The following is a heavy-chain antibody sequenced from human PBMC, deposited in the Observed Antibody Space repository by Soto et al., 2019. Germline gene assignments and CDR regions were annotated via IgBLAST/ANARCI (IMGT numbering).Heavy chain of an antibody. CDR2: TSNSAPT. V-gene: IGHV4-59*08. Sequence: SETLSLTCTVSGGSISSYHWSLIRQSPGKGLEWIGYTSNSAPTIYNPSLKSRVTISADTSKNQFSLRLSSVTAADTAVYFCARLFRDVYNAVEYWGQGALVTVSS. CDR3: ARLFRDVYNAVEY. J-gene: IGHJ4*02. CDR1: GGSISSYH. D-gene: IGHD3-3*01.